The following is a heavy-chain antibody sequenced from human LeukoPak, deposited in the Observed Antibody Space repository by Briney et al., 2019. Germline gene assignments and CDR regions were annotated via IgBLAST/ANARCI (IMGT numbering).Heavy chain of an antibody. V-gene: IGHV4-39*07. CDR2: MGYGGRT. Sequence: SETLSLTCTVSGASFSNDYHWGWIRQSPGEGLEWIGTMGYGGRTYISPSLKSRVSLSIDMSRTYFSLILKSVSAADTAVYYCARTKGRAVGQTAFQYWGQGTLVTVSA. J-gene: IGHJ4*02. CDR1: GASFSNDYH. CDR3: ARTKGRAVGQTAFQY. D-gene: IGHD1-26*01.